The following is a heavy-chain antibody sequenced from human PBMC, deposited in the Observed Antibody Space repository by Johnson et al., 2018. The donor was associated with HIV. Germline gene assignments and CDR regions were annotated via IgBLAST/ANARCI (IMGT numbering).Heavy chain of an antibody. D-gene: IGHD7-27*01. Sequence: QLVESGGVVVQPGGSLRLSCAASGFTFDDYSMQWVRQPPGKGLEWVSLISWDGGSTYYADSVKGRFTISRDNSKNSLYLQMSSLRTEDTALYYCAKGGLGILYAFDFWGQGTMVTVSS. CDR1: GFTFDDYS. CDR3: AKGGLGILYAFDF. CDR2: ISWDGGST. V-gene: IGHV3-43*01. J-gene: IGHJ3*01.